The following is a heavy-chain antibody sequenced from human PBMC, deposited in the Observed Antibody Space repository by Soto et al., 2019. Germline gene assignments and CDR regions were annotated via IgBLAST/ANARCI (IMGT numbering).Heavy chain of an antibody. CDR2: IYSGGST. CDR3: ARETPAMPPPRHFDY. Sequence: GGSLRLSCAASGFTVSSNYMSWVRQAPGKGLEWVPVIYSGGSTYYADSVKGRFTISRDNSKNTLYLQMNSLRAEDTAVVYCARETPAMPPPRHFDYWGQGTLVTVSS. V-gene: IGHV3-53*01. D-gene: IGHD2-2*01. CDR1: GFTVSSNY. J-gene: IGHJ4*02.